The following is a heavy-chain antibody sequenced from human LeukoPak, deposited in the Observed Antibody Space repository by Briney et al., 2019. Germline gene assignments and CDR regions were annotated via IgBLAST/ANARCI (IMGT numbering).Heavy chain of an antibody. Sequence: PGGSLRLSCVASGFTVSSNYMTWVRQAPGKGLEWVSFIRYDGSNKYYADSVKGRFTISRDNSKNTLYLQMNSLRAEDTAVYYCAKLDSSGWAGSTNDYWGQGTLVTVSP. CDR1: GFTVSSNY. CDR3: AKLDSSGWAGSTNDY. D-gene: IGHD6-19*01. V-gene: IGHV3-30*02. J-gene: IGHJ4*02. CDR2: IRYDGSNK.